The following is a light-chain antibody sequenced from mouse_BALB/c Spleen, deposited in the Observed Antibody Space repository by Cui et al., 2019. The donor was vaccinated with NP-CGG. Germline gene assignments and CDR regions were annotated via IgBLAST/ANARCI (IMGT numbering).Light chain of an antibody. Sequence: QAVVTQESALTTSPVETVTLTCRSSTGPLTTSNYANCVQEKPDHLFAGLIGGINNRAPGVPARFSGSLIGDKAALTITGAQTEDEAIYFCALWYSNHWVFGGGTKLTVL. CDR1: TGPLTTSNY. J-gene: IGLJ1*01. CDR2: GIN. CDR3: ALWYSNHWV. V-gene: IGLV1*01.